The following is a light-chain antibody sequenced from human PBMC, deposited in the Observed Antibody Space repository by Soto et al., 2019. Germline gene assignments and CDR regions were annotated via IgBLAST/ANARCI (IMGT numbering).Light chain of an antibody. CDR2: DAS. J-gene: IGKJ1*01. V-gene: IGKV3-11*01. CDR1: QSVSSY. Sequence: EIVMTQSPATLSVSPGERATLSCRASQSVSSYLAWYQQKPGQAPRLLMYDASNRATGIPARFSGSGSGTDFTLTISSLEPEDFAVYYCQQRSNWPVTFGQGTKV. CDR3: QQRSNWPVT.